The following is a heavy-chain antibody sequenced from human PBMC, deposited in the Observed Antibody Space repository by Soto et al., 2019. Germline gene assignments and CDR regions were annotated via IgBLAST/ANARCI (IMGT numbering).Heavy chain of an antibody. J-gene: IGHJ5*02. D-gene: IGHD2-2*01. V-gene: IGHV1-18*04. CDR3: ARVGGYCSSTTCYRWFDP. CDR2: ISAYNGDT. Sequence: ASVKVSCKASGYTFTTYDISWVRQAPGQGLEWMGRISAYNGDTNYAQKLQGRVTMTTDTSTSTAYMELRSLRSDDTAVYYCARVGGYCSSTTCYRWFDPWGQGTLVTVSS. CDR1: GYTFTTYD.